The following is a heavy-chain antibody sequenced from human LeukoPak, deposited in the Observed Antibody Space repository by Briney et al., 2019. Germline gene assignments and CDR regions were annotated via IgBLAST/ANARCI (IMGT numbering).Heavy chain of an antibody. J-gene: IGHJ6*03. V-gene: IGHV4-34*01. CDR1: GGSFSGYY. CDR3: ARAQSEDLYYYYYMDA. Sequence: SETLSLTCAVYGGSFSGYYWSWIRQPPGKGLEWIGEINHSGSTNYNPSLKSRVTISVDTSKNQFSLKLSSVTAADTAVYYCARAQSEDLYYYYYMDAWGKGTTVTVSS. CDR2: INHSGST.